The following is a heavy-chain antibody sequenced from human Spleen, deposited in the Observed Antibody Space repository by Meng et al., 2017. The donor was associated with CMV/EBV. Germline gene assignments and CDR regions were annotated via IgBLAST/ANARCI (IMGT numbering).Heavy chain of an antibody. Sequence: SVKVSCKASGGTFSSYAISWVRQAPGQGLEWMGGIIPIFGTANYAQKFQGRVTITTDESTSTAYMELSSLRSEDTAVYSCASGSFFRYQLLYDNDAFDIWGQGTMVTVSS. CDR3: ASGSFFRYQLLYDNDAFDI. V-gene: IGHV1-69*05. CDR2: IIPIFGTA. D-gene: IGHD2-2*02. CDR1: GGTFSSYA. J-gene: IGHJ3*02.